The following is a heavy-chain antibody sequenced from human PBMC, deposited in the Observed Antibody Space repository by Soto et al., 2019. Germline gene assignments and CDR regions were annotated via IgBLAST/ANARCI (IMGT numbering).Heavy chain of an antibody. J-gene: IGHJ6*02. CDR3: ARRGYCSSTSCYSHYYGMDV. V-gene: IGHV5-10-1*01. CDR2: IDPSDSYT. Sequence: PGESLKISCKGSGYSFTSYWISWVRQMPGKGLEWMGRIDPSDSYTNYSPSFQGHVTISADKSISTAYLQWSSLKASDTAMYYCARRGYCSSTSCYSHYYGMDVWGQGTTVTVSS. D-gene: IGHD2-2*01. CDR1: GYSFTSYW.